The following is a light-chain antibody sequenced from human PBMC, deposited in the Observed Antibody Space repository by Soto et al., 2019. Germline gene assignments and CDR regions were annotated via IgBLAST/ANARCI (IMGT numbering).Light chain of an antibody. Sequence: QSVLTQPASVSGSPGQSITISCSGTSLDVGGYSYVSWEQQHPGKAPKLMIYDVNNRPSGVSDRFSGSKSGNTASLTISGLQAEDESDYYCSSFTSYSTLVFGGGTKVTVL. CDR1: SLDVGGYSY. V-gene: IGLV2-14*03. CDR2: DVN. J-gene: IGLJ2*01. CDR3: SSFTSYSTLV.